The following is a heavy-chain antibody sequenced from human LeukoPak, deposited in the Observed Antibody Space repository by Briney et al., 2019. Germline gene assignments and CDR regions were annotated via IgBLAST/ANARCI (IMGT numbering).Heavy chain of an antibody. J-gene: IGHJ4*02. CDR1: GFAFNNYA. CDR3: AKTQWKVGATDYFDY. D-gene: IGHD1-26*01. V-gene: IGHV3-23*01. Sequence: PGGSLRLSCAASGFAFNNYAMTWVRQAPGKGREWVSNINDNGGQRHYADSVKGRFTISRDNSKNTLFLQMDSLRAEDTAVYYCAKTQWKVGATDYFDYWGQGILVTVSS. CDR2: INDNGGQR.